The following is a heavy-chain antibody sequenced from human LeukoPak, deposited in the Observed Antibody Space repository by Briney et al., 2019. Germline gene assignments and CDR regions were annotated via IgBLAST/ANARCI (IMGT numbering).Heavy chain of an antibody. V-gene: IGHV3-30-3*01. CDR3: ARDSATYYYSYAMDV. CDR2: ISYDGSNK. J-gene: IGHJ6*02. Sequence: GGSLRLSCAASGFTFSTYAMHCVRQAPGKGLEWGAVISYDGSNKYYADSVKGRFTISRDNSKNTLYLQMNSLRAEDTAVFYCARDSATYYYSYAMDVWGQGTTVTVSS. D-gene: IGHD5-12*01. CDR1: GFTFSTYA.